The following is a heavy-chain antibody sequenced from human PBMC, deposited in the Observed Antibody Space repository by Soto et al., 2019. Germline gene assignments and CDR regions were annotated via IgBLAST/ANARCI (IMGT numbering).Heavy chain of an antibody. CDR2: IYHSGST. CDR3: ARAVSWSGYLLPDAFDI. CDR1: GGSISSGGYS. J-gene: IGHJ3*02. Sequence: KASETLSLTCAVSGGSISSGGYSWSWIRQPPGKGLEWIGYIYHSGSTYYNPSLKSRVTISVDRSKNQFSLKLSSVTAADTAVYYCARAVSWSGYLLPDAFDIWGQGTMVTVSS. V-gene: IGHV4-30-2*01. D-gene: IGHD3-3*01.